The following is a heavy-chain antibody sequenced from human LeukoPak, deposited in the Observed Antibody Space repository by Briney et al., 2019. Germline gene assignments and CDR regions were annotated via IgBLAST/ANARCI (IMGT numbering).Heavy chain of an antibody. CDR1: GFTFSSYA. V-gene: IGHV3-23*01. CDR3: AKDGGYSSDRFYYYYGMDV. Sequence: GGSLRLSCAASGFTFSSYAMSWVRQAPGKGLEWVSSISGSGGSTYYADSVKGRFTISRDNSKNTLYLQMNSLRAEDTAVYYCAKDGGYSSDRFYYYYGMDVWGQGTTVTVSS. D-gene: IGHD6-19*01. J-gene: IGHJ6*02. CDR2: ISGSGGST.